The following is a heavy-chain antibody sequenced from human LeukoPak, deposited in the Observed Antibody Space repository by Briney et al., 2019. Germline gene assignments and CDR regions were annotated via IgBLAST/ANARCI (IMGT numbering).Heavy chain of an antibody. CDR2: INHSGST. CDR3: ARVSSGVYFDY. V-gene: IGHV4-34*01. Sequence: PSETLSLTCAVYGGSFSGYYWSWIRQPPGKGPEWIGEINHSGSTNYNPSLKSRVTISVDTSKNQFSLKLSSVTAADTAVYYCARVSSGVYFDYWGQGTLVTVSS. D-gene: IGHD2-15*01. CDR1: GGSFSGYY. J-gene: IGHJ4*02.